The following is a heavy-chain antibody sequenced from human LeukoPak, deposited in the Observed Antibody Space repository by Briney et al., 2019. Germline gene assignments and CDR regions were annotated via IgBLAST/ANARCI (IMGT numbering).Heavy chain of an antibody. J-gene: IGHJ4*02. V-gene: IGHV3-30*02. CDR2: TRYDGSNK. Sequence: GGSLRLSCAASGFTFSSYGMHWVRQAPGKGLEWVAFTRYDGSNKYYVDSVKGRFTISRDNSKNTLYLQMNSLRAEDTAVYYCETGSRSGLYWGPRTLVTVSS. D-gene: IGHD6-19*01. CDR3: ETGSRSGLY. CDR1: GFTFSSYG.